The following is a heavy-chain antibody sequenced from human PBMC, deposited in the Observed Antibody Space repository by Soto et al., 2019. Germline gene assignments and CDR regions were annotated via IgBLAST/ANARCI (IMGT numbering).Heavy chain of an antibody. CDR1: GGSISRSSYY. CDR2: IYYSGST. CDR3: ARDWSSNSWSDPIFEY. Sequence: SEALSVTCTVSGGSISRSSYYWVLIRQPPGKGLEWIGYIYYSGSTNYNPSLKSRVTISVDTSKNQFSLKLSSVTAADTAVYYCARDWSSNSWSDPIFEYWGQGTLVTSPQ. D-gene: IGHD6-13*01. J-gene: IGHJ4*02. V-gene: IGHV4-61*01.